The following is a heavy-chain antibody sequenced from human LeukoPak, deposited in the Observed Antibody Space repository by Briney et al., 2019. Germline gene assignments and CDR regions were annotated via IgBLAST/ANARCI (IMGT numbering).Heavy chain of an antibody. CDR3: GRGGKVEQLVLAR. J-gene: IGHJ4*02. Sequence: PGRSLRLSCAASGFTFSSYGMHWVRQAPGKGLVWVSRISSDGSSTTYADSVKGRFTISRDNAKNTLYLQMNSLRAEDTAVYYCGRGGKVEQLVLARWGQGSLVTVSS. D-gene: IGHD6-13*01. V-gene: IGHV3-74*01. CDR2: ISSDGSST. CDR1: GFTFSSYG.